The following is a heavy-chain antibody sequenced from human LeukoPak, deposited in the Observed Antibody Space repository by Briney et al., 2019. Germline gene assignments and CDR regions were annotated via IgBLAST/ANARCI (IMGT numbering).Heavy chain of an antibody. J-gene: IGHJ5*02. CDR3: ARDLGGANWFDP. V-gene: IGHV4-59*01. Sequence: SETLSLTCTVSGGSISSDYWSWVRQPPGQGLEWIGYIYYSGSTNYNPSLKSRVTISVDTSKNQFSLKLSSVTAADTAVYYCARDLGGANWFDPWGQGTLVTVSS. CDR2: IYYSGST. D-gene: IGHD1-26*01. CDR1: GGSISSDY.